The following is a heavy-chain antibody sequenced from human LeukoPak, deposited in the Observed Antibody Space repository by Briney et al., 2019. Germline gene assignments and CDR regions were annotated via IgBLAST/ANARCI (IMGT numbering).Heavy chain of an antibody. J-gene: IGHJ6*02. CDR3: ARGSPKVVPAAIYYYYYGMDV. D-gene: IGHD2-2*02. V-gene: IGHV4-34*01. CDR1: GGSFSGYY. Sequence: SETLSLTCAVYGGSFSGYYWSWIRQPPGKGLEWIGEINHSGSTNYNPSLKSRVTISVDTSKNQFSLKLSSVTAADTAVYYCARGSPKVVPAAIYYYYYGMDVWGQGTTVTVSS. CDR2: INHSGST.